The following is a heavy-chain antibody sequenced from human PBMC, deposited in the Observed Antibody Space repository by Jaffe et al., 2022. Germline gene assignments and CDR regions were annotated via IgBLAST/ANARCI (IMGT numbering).Heavy chain of an antibody. J-gene: IGHJ4*02. Sequence: QVQLQESGPGLVKPSQTLSLTCTVSGGSISSGSYYWSWIRQPAGKGLEWIGRIYTSGSTNYNPSLKSRVTISVDTSKNQFSLKLSSVTAADTAVYYCARGSGIETYYYGSGSPGYFDYWGQGTLVTVSS. CDR2: IYTSGST. D-gene: IGHD3-10*01. CDR1: GGSISSGSYY. CDR3: ARGSGIETYYYGSGSPGYFDY. V-gene: IGHV4-61*02.